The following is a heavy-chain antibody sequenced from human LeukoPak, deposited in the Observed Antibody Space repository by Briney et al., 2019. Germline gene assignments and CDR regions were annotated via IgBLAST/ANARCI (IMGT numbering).Heavy chain of an antibody. CDR3: ARWNNLGY. V-gene: IGHV4-34*01. CDR2: INHSGST. Sequence: PSETLSLTCAVYGGSFSGYYWSWIRQPPGKGLEWIGEINHSGSTNYNPFLKSRVTISVDTSKNQFSLSLSSVTAADTAVYYCARWNNLGYWGQGTLVTVSS. CDR1: GGSFSGYY. D-gene: IGHD1/OR15-1a*01. J-gene: IGHJ4*02.